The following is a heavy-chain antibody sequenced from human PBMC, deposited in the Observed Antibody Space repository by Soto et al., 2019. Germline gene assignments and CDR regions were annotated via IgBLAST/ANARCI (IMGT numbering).Heavy chain of an antibody. D-gene: IGHD5-18*01. CDR2: FDPEDGET. V-gene: IGHV1-24*01. J-gene: IGHJ6*02. Sequence: VRQAPGKGLEWMGGFDPEDGETIYAQKFQGRVTMTEDTSTDTAYMELSSLRSEDTAVYYCATDSKDTARVPGHYYYYGMDVWGQGTTVTVSS. CDR3: ATDSKDTARVPGHYYYYGMDV.